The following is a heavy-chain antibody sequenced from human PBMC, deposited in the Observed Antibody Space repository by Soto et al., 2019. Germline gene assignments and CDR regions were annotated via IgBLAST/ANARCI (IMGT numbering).Heavy chain of an antibody. V-gene: IGHV4-4*02. D-gene: IGHD6-19*01. CDR1: GDSVSSPYY. J-gene: IGHJ4*02. Sequence: QVQLQESGPGLVKPSGTQSLTCAVSGDSVSSPYYWCWVRQPPGKGLGWIGEVFHTGTTSYNPSPRXRVTISMNNANNQSSLDLPSVTAADTAVYYCARSAGWYAVHSWGPGTLVIVSS. CDR3: ARSAGWYAVHS. CDR2: VFHTGTT.